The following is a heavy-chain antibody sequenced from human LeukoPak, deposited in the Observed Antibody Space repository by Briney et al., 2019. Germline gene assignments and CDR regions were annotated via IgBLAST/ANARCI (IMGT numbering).Heavy chain of an antibody. CDR1: GYTFTSHG. D-gene: IGHD1-26*01. J-gene: IGHJ4*02. CDR3: ALISNTLYSGSYYGKFDY. Sequence: ASVKVSCKASGYTFTSHGISWVRQAPGQGLEWMGWISAYNGNTNYAQKLQGRVTMTTDTSTSTAYMELRSLRSDDTAVYYCALISNTLYSGSYYGKFDYWGQGTLVTVSS. CDR2: ISAYNGNT. V-gene: IGHV1-18*01.